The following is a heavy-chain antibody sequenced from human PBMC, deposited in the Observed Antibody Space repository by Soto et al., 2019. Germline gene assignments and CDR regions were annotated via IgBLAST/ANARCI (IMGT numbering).Heavy chain of an antibody. CDR1: GFTFSNAW. D-gene: IGHD3-9*01. V-gene: IGHV3-15*01. Sequence: GGSLRLSCAASGFTFSNAWMSWVRQAPGKGLEWVGRIKSKTDGGTTDYAAPVKGRFTISRDDSKNTLYLQMNSLKTEDTAVYYCTTTLEELRYFDWPMSSAFDIWGQGTMVTVSS. CDR3: TTTLEELRYFDWPMSSAFDI. CDR2: IKSKTDGGTT. J-gene: IGHJ3*02.